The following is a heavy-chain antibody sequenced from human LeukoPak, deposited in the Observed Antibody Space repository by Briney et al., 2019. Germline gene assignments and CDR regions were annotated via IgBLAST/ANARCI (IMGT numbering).Heavy chain of an antibody. CDR2: IYYSGST. D-gene: IGHD3-9*01. V-gene: IGHV4-59*01. J-gene: IGHJ3*02. Sequence: PSETLSLTCTVSGGSISGYYWSWIRQPPGKGLEWIGYIYYSGSTNYNPSLKSRVTISVDTSKNQFSLKLSSVTAADTAVYYCARVYFDWLLKGFDAFDIWGQGTMVTVSS. CDR3: ARVYFDWLLKGFDAFDI. CDR1: GGSISGYY.